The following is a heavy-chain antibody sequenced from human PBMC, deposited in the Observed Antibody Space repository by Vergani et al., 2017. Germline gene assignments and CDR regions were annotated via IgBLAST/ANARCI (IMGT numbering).Heavy chain of an antibody. V-gene: IGHV3-73*01. CDR2: IRSKANSYAT. Sequence: EVQLVESGGGLVQPGGSLKLSCAASGFTFSGSAMHWVRQASGKGLEWVGRIRSKANSYATAYAASVKGRFTISRDNSKNTLYLQMNSLRAEDTAVYYCATTKAYYYDSSGYYYGGFDYWGQGTLVTVSS. CDR1: GFTFSGSA. CDR3: ATTKAYYYDSSGYYYGGFDY. D-gene: IGHD3-22*01. J-gene: IGHJ4*02.